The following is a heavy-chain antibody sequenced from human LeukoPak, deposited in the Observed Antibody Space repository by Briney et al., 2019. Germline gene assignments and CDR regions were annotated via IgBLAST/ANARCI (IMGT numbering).Heavy chain of an antibody. V-gene: IGHV3-48*01. D-gene: IGHD2-2*01. CDR1: GFTFSSYS. CDR2: ISSSSSTI. CDR3: ARDPRSSTSYQYYYMDV. J-gene: IGHJ6*03. Sequence: GGSLRLSCAASGFTFSSYSMNWVRQDPGKGMEWISYISSSSSTIDYADSVKGRFTISRDNAKNSLYLQMNSLRAEDTAVYYCARDPRSSTSYQYYYMDVWGKGTTVTVSS.